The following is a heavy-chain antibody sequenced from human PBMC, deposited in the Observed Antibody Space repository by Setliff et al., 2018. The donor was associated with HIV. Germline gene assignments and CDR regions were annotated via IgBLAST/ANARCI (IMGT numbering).Heavy chain of an antibody. D-gene: IGHD5-18*01. CDR2: IFYSGST. Sequence: SSETLSLTCTVSGGSISSRSYYWGWIRQPPGKGLEWIGSIFYSGSTYYNPSLKSRVTISLDTSKNQFSLKLRSVTAADTAFYYCARGVTHPPPFGAFDIWGLGTLVTVSS. CDR3: ARGVTHPPPFGAFDI. J-gene: IGHJ3*02. V-gene: IGHV4-39*07. CDR1: GGSISSRSYY.